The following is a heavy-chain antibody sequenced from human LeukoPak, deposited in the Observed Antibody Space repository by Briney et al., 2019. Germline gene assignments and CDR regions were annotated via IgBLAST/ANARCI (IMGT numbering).Heavy chain of an antibody. CDR2: IYHSGST. CDR1: GESLTRGGFY. D-gene: IGHD3-10*01. CDR3: ARLAGAMIRGLVVTGYFDL. V-gene: IGHV4-30-2*01. Sequence: SQTLSLTCAISGESLTRGGFYWTWLRQTPGTGLERIGHIYHSGSTNYNPSLESRVTISVDTPKNQFSLKVTSVTAADTAVYYCARLAGAMIRGLVVTGYFDLWGRGTVVTVSS. J-gene: IGHJ2*01.